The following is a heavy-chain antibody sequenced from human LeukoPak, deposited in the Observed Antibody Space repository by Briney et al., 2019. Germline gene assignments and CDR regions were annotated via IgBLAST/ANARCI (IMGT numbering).Heavy chain of an antibody. J-gene: IGHJ3*02. D-gene: IGHD2-21*01. CDR3: ARSLIADGAFDI. CDR2: ISSSGSYI. Sequence: PGGSLRLSCAASGFTFRSYEMNWVRQAPGKGLECVAYISSSGSYIDYADSVKGRFTISRDNAKNSLFLQMNSLRAEDTAVYYCARSLIADGAFDIWGQGTMVTVSS. V-gene: IGHV3-48*03. CDR1: GFTFRSYE.